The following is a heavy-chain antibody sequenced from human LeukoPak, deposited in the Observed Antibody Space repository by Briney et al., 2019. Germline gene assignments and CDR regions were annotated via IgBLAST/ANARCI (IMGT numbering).Heavy chain of an antibody. CDR2: ISYDGSNK. CDR3: ARLSSWVFEI. V-gene: IGHV3-33*05. CDR1: GFTFSSYG. Sequence: GGSLRLSCAASGFTFSSYGMHWVRQAPGKGLEWVAVISYDGSNKYYADSVKGRFTIPRDNSKNTLYLQMNSLRAEDTAVYFCARLSSWVFEIWGQGTMVTVSS. D-gene: IGHD3-16*01. J-gene: IGHJ3*02.